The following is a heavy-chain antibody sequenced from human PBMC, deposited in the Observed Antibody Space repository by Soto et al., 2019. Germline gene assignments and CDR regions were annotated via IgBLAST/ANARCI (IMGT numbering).Heavy chain of an antibody. J-gene: IGHJ3*02. CDR2: ISSSGGST. V-gene: IGHV3-23*01. CDR1: GFIFSTYA. CDR3: AHPRGYGVFDAVDI. Sequence: EVQLLESGGGLVQPGGSLRLSCAASGFIFSTYAMNWVRQAPGKGLACVSAISSSGGSTYYAESVRGRFTISRDNSINTLYLQMSSLRTEDTAVYYCAHPRGYGVFDAVDIWGQGTMVTVSA. D-gene: IGHD4-17*01.